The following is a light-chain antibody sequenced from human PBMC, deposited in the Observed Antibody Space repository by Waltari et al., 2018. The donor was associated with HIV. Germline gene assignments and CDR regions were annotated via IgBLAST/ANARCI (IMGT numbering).Light chain of an antibody. V-gene: IGLV1-47*01. CDR2: RDT. J-gene: IGLJ2*01. CDR1: SPNIGSNS. Sequence: SVLTQPPSASGTPGQKVTISCSGSSPNIGSNSVFWYQQLPGAAPELLIYRDTQRPSGVPDRFYGSKSGTSASLAISGRRSEDEAVYSCATWDDSLNCVLFGGGTNLNVL. CDR3: ATWDDSLNCVL.